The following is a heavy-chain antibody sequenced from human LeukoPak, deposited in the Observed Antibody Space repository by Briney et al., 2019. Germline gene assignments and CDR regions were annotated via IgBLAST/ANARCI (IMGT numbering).Heavy chain of an antibody. D-gene: IGHD3-3*01. J-gene: IGHJ6*02. Sequence: PSGGSLRLSCAASGFTFSSYAMSWVRQAPGKGLEWVSAISGSGGSTYYADSVKGRFTISRDNSKNTLYLQMNSLRAEDTAVYYCAKDRTIFGVVTFYYYYGMDVWGQGTTVTVSS. V-gene: IGHV3-23*01. CDR1: GFTFSSYA. CDR2: ISGSGGST. CDR3: AKDRTIFGVVTFYYYYGMDV.